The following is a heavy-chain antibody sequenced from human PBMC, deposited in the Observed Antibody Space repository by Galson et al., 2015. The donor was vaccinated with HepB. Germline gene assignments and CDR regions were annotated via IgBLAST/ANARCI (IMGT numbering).Heavy chain of an antibody. J-gene: IGHJ4*02. CDR2: IYYTGNT. D-gene: IGHD3-22*01. Sequence: SETLSLTCTVSGGSISYYYWSWIRQPPGKGLEWIGYIYYTGNTNYNPSLKSRVTISVDTSKNQFSLKLTSVTAADTAVYYCARSTYYFDSSGYQGFDYWGQGTLVTVSS. CDR1: GGSISYYY. CDR3: ARSTYYFDSSGYQGFDY. V-gene: IGHV4-59*08.